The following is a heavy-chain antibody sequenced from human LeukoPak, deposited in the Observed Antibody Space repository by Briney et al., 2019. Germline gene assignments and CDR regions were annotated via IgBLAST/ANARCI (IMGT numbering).Heavy chain of an antibody. Sequence: SVKVSCKASGGTFTSYAISWVRQAPGQGLEWMGRIIPIFGTANYAQKFQGRVTITTDESTSTAYMELRSLRSEDTAVYYCASRGDYGSGSYYNEDYFDYWGQGTLVTVSS. D-gene: IGHD3-10*01. CDR2: IIPIFGTA. J-gene: IGHJ4*02. CDR3: ASRGDYGSGSYYNEDYFDY. CDR1: GGTFTSYA. V-gene: IGHV1-69*05.